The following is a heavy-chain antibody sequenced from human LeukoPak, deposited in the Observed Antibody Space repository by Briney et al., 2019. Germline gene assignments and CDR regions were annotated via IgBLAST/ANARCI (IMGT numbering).Heavy chain of an antibody. D-gene: IGHD2-2*01. CDR3: VCSSTSDGAFDI. CDR1: GYTLTELS. J-gene: IGHJ3*02. CDR2: FDPEDGEA. Sequence: ASVKVSCKVSGYTLTELSMHWVRQAPGKGLEWMGGFDPEDGEAIYAQKFQGRVTMTEDTSTDTAYMELRSLRSDDTAVYYCVCSSTSDGAFDIWGQGTMVTVSS. V-gene: IGHV1-24*01.